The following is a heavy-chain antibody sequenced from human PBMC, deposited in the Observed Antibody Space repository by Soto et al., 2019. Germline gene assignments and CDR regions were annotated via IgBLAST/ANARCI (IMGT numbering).Heavy chain of an antibody. Sequence: SETLSLICPVSGGSISSSSSYWGWIRQPPGKRLEWIGSIYYSGSTYYNPSLKSRVTISVDTSKNQFSLKLSSVTAADTAVYYCARLRLRGYDFWSGYFYGMDVWGQGTTVT. CDR3: ARLRLRGYDFWSGYFYGMDV. D-gene: IGHD3-3*01. CDR2: IYYSGST. V-gene: IGHV4-39*01. CDR1: GGSISSSSSY. J-gene: IGHJ6*02.